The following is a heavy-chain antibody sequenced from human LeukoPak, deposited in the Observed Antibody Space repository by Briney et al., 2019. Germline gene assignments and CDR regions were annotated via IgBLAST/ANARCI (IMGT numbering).Heavy chain of an antibody. V-gene: IGHV3-30*18. CDR3: AKGGYCSATRCYVGKGMDD. CDR2: ISHDGVDK. J-gene: IGHJ4*02. Sequence: GRSLRLSCAASGFTFDTYGMHWVRQAPGKGLEWVAVISHDGVDKYYADSVKGRFTISRDNSKNTVSLQVNGLRAEDTAAYYCAKGGYCSATRCYVGKGMDDWGQGTLVTVSS. CDR1: GFTFDTYG. D-gene: IGHD2-2*01.